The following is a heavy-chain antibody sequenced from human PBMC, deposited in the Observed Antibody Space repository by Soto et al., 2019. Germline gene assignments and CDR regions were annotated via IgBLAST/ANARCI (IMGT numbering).Heavy chain of an antibody. CDR1: GFDFTYYA. D-gene: IGHD1-26*01. V-gene: IGHV3-30*18. J-gene: IGHJ4*02. Sequence: QVQLVESGGGAVQPGVSLRLSCVASGFDFTYYAMHWVRQAPGKGLESVAVMSSDGSKIHHTDSVKGRFTISRDNSKNTLYLQMNSPRKEDTAVYFCAKDEGVGGTLGLFDYWGQGTLVSVSS. CDR2: MSSDGSKI. CDR3: AKDEGVGGTLGLFDY.